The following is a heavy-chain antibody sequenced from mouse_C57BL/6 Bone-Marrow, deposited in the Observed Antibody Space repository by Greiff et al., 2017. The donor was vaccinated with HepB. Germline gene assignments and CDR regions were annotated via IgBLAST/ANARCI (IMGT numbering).Heavy chain of an antibody. Sequence: QVHVKQPGAELVKPGASVKLSCKASGYTFTSYWMHWVKQRPGQGLEWIGMIHPNSGSTNYNEKFKSKATLTVDKSSSTAYMQLSSLTSEDSAVYYCARGLRYPYYFDYWGQGTTLTVSS. D-gene: IGHD1-1*01. CDR1: GYTFTSYW. CDR3: ARGLRYPYYFDY. CDR2: IHPNSGST. V-gene: IGHV1-64*01. J-gene: IGHJ2*01.